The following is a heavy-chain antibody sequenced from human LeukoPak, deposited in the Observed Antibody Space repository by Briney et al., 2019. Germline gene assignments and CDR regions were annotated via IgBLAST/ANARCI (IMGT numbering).Heavy chain of an antibody. D-gene: IGHD4-23*01. Sequence: GGSLRLSCAASGFTFSSYSMNWVRQAPGKGLEWVSSISSSSSYIYYADSVKGRFTISRDKAKNSLYLQMNSLRAEDTALYYCASDKDYGGNPHAFDIWGQGTMVTVSS. CDR3: ASDKDYGGNPHAFDI. V-gene: IGHV3-21*01. J-gene: IGHJ3*02. CDR1: GFTFSSYS. CDR2: ISSSSSYI.